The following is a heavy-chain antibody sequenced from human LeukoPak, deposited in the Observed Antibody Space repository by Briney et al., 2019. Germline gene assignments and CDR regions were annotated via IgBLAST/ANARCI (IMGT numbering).Heavy chain of an antibody. CDR1: GFTFSSYG. D-gene: IGHD4-17*01. V-gene: IGHV3-33*01. CDR3: AGGYGEYHYGMDV. J-gene: IGHJ6*02. CDR2: IWYDGSNK. Sequence: QPGGSLRLSCAASGFTFSSYGMHWVRQAPGKGLEWVAVIWYDGSNKCCADSVKGRFTISRDNSKNTLYLQMNSLRAEDTAVYYCAGGYGEYHYGMDVWGQGTTVTVSS.